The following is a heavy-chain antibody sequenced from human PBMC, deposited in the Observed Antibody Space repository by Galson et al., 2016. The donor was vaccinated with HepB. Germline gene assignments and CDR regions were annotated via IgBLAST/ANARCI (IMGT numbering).Heavy chain of an antibody. V-gene: IGHV3-23*01. CDR2: ISGSGGIT. CDR3: AKDGAAASHCFGLDV. J-gene: IGHJ6*02. Sequence: SLRLSCAASGFTFSNYAMSWVRQAPGKGLEWVSSISGSGGITEYADSVEGRFTISRDESKNTVYLEMNSLGADDTAVYYCAKDGAAASHCFGLDVWGQGTTVTVSS. CDR1: GFTFSNYA. D-gene: IGHD5-18*01.